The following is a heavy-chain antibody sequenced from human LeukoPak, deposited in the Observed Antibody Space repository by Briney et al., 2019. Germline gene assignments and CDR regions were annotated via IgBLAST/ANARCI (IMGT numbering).Heavy chain of an antibody. D-gene: IGHD5-18*01. CDR2: TSYDGRNK. V-gene: IGHV3-30*04. CDR1: GFTFRSSA. Sequence: GGSLRLSCAASGFTFRSSAMHWVRQAPGKGLEWVAVTSYDGRNKYYADSAKGRFTISRDNSKNTLYLQMNILRPEDTAVYYCARDGYGLDTPMVSTNFDYWGQGTLVTVSS. J-gene: IGHJ4*02. CDR3: ARDGYGLDTPMVSTNFDY.